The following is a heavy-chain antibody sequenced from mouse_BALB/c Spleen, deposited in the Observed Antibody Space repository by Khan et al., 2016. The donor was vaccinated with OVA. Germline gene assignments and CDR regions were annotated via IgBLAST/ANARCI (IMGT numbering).Heavy chain of an antibody. Sequence: QVQLQQSGAELVKPGASVKISCKATGYTFSNFWIEWVKQRSGHGLEWIGEILPGSGNTNYNEKFKGKATFTADKSSNTAYMQLSSLTSEDSAVYYCARSRDYGYAMDYWGQGTSVTVSS. V-gene: IGHV1-9*01. CDR2: ILPGSGNT. CDR3: ARSRDYGYAMDY. D-gene: IGHD2-13*01. J-gene: IGHJ4*01. CDR1: GYTFSNFW.